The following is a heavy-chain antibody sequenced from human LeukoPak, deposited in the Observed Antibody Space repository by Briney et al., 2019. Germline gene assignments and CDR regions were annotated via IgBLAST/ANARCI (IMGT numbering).Heavy chain of an antibody. V-gene: IGHV3-30*18. CDR2: ISYDGSNK. CDR1: GFTFSSYG. D-gene: IGHD5-18*01. Sequence: PGRSLRLSCAASGFTFSSYGMHWVRQAPGKGLEWVAVISYDGSNKYYADSVKGRFTISRDNSKNTLYLQMNSLRAEDTAVYYCAKGPDTAMARWGQGTLVTVSS. CDR3: AKGPDTAMAR. J-gene: IGHJ4*02.